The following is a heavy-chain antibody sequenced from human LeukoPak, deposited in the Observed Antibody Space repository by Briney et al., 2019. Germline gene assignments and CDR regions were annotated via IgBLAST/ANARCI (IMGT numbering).Heavy chain of an antibody. CDR2: IYWNDDK. V-gene: IGHV2-5*01. CDR3: AHSLGYCSGGSCYAVRYFDY. Sequence: SGPTLVKPTQTLTLTCTFSGFSLSTSGVGVGWIRQPPGKALEWLALIYWNDDKRYSPSLKSRLTITKDTSKNQVVLTMTNMDPVDTATYYCAHSLGYCSGGSCYAVRYFDYWGQGALVTVSS. CDR1: GFSLSTSGVG. D-gene: IGHD2-15*01. J-gene: IGHJ4*02.